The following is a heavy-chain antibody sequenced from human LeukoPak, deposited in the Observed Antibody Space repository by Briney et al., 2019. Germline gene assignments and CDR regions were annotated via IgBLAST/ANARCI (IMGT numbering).Heavy chain of an antibody. V-gene: IGHV3-43D*03. J-gene: IGHJ6*03. CDR2: ISWDGGST. CDR1: GFTFDDYA. D-gene: IGHD6-13*01. Sequence: PGGSLRLSCAASGFTFDDYAMHWARQAPGKGLEWVSLISWDGGSTYYADSVKGRFTISRDNSKNSLYLQMNSLRAEDTALYYCAKEYSSSYYYMDVWGKGTTVTVSS. CDR3: AKEYSSSYYYMDV.